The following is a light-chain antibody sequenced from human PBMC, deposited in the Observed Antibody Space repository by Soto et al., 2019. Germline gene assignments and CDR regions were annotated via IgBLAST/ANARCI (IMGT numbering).Light chain of an antibody. Sequence: QSVLTQPPSVSGAPGQRVTISCTGSSSNIGTSYDVHWYQQFPGTAPKLLIYSNNNRPSGVPDRFSGSKSGTSASLAITGLQAEDEGDYYCQSYDGSLSGVVFGGGTKLTVL. CDR2: SNN. CDR3: QSYDGSLSGVV. CDR1: SSNIGTSYD. J-gene: IGLJ2*01. V-gene: IGLV1-40*01.